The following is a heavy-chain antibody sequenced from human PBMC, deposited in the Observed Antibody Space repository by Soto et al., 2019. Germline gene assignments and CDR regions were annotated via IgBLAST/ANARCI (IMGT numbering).Heavy chain of an antibody. CDR3: ARDSGTVGYDDS. J-gene: IGHJ4*02. V-gene: IGHV1-69*08. CDR1: GGTFSTYT. Sequence: QVQLVQSGAEVKKPGSSVKVSCKASGGTFSTYTINWVRQAPGQGLEWMGRIILLLDVTNNAQRFQGRVTITADKSTSTVYMELTSLTSQDTAVYYCARDSGTVGYDDSWGQGTLVTVSS. CDR2: IILLLDVT. D-gene: IGHD3-10*01.